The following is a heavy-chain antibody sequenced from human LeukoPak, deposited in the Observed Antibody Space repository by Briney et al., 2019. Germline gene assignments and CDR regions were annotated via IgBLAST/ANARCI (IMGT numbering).Heavy chain of an antibody. CDR2: ISYDGSNK. CDR1: GFTFDSYG. V-gene: IGHV3-30*18. J-gene: IGHJ4*02. Sequence: GGSLGLSCAASGFTFDSYGIHWVRQAPGKGLEWVAGISYDGSNKYFGGSMKGRFTISRDNSRNTVYLQMNSLRIEDTAMYYCAKVWRDDHISGSYRGFHHWGQGTLVTVSS. CDR3: AKVWRDDHISGSYRGFHH. D-gene: IGHD3-16*02.